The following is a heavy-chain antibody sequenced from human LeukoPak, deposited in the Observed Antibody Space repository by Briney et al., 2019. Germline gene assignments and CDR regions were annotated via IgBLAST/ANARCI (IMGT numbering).Heavy chain of an antibody. Sequence: PGGSLRLSCAASGFTFGSYAMNWVRQAPGKGLEWVSAISGSGGSKYYADSVKGRFTISRDNSKNTLYLQMNSLRAEDTAVYYCAKVHYYDFWSGYYYIDYWGQGTLVTVSS. V-gene: IGHV3-23*01. CDR1: GFTFGSYA. D-gene: IGHD3-3*01. J-gene: IGHJ4*02. CDR2: ISGSGGSK. CDR3: AKVHYYDFWSGYYYIDY.